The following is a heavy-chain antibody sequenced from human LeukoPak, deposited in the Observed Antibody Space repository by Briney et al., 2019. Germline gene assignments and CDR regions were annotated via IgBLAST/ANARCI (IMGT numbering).Heavy chain of an antibody. D-gene: IGHD3-22*01. CDR3: ARDHGGSGSLGVAFDI. CDR2: IIPVFGTA. CDR1: GGTFSSYA. V-gene: IGHV1-69*13. Sequence: SVKVSCKASGGTFSSYAISWVRQAPGQGLEWMGGIIPVFGTANYAQKFQGRVTITADESTSTAYMELSSLRSEDTAVYYCARDHGGSGSLGVAFDIWGQGTMVTVSS. J-gene: IGHJ3*02.